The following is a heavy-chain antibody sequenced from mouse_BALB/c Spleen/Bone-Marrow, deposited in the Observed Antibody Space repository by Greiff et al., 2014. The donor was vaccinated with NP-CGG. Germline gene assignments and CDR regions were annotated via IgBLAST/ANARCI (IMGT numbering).Heavy chain of an antibody. Sequence: VQLPQSGTVLTRPGASVKMSCKASGYSFTSYWMHWVKQRPGQGLEWIGAIYPGNSDTSYNQKFKGKAKLTAVTSATTAYMEFSSLTNEDSAVYYCTRVTMAMDYWGQGTSVTVSS. CDR2: IYPGNSDT. CDR1: GYSFTSYW. V-gene: IGHV1-5*01. D-gene: IGHD1-1*02. J-gene: IGHJ4*01. CDR3: TRVTMAMDY.